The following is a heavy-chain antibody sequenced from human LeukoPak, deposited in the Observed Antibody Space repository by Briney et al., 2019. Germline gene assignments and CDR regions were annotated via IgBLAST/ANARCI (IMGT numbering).Heavy chain of an antibody. CDR3: AKGGRGNGEVY. V-gene: IGHV3-7*01. CDR2: IKQDGSDK. CDR1: GFTFSSYW. D-gene: IGHD2-8*01. Sequence: QPGGSLRLSCAVSGFTFSSYWMNWVRQAPGKGLEWVANIKQDGSDKNYVDSVKGRFTISRDNAKSSLFLQMNDLRAEDTAVYYCAKGGRGNGEVYWGQGTLVTVSS. J-gene: IGHJ4*02.